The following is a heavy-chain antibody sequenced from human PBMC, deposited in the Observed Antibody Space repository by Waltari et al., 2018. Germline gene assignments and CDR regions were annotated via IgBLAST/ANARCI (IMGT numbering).Heavy chain of an antibody. CDR3: ARGAGRSSWYRSGWFDP. D-gene: IGHD6-13*01. V-gene: IGHV4-34*01. CDR2: INQSGST. CDR1: GGSFSGYY. J-gene: IGHJ5*02. Sequence: QVQLQQWGAGLLKPSETLSLTCAVYGGSFSGYYWSWIRQPPGKGLEWIGEINQSGSTNYNPSLKSRVTISVDTSKNQFSLKLSSVTAADTAVYYCARGAGRSSWYRSGWFDPWGQGTLVTVSS.